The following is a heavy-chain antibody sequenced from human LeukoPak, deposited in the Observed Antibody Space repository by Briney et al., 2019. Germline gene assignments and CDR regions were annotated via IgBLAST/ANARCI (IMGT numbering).Heavy chain of an antibody. J-gene: IGHJ4*02. CDR2: ISYDGSNK. Sequence: GGSLRLSCAASGFTFSSYAMHWVRQAPGKGLEWVAVISYDGSNKYYADSVKGRFTISRDNSKNTLYLQMNSLRAEDTAVYYCARESPSLWGQGTLVTVSS. CDR1: GFTFSSYA. V-gene: IGHV3-30-3*01. CDR3: ARESPSL.